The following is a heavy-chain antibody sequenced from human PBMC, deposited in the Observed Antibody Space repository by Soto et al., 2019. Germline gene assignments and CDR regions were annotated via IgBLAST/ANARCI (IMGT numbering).Heavy chain of an antibody. Sequence: GESLKISCKGSGYSFAGYWITWVRQKPGKGLEGMGRIDPSASQTYYSPSFRGHVTISVTKSITTVFLQWSSLRASDTAMYYCARQIYDSDTGPNFQYYFDSWGQGTPVTVSS. CDR3: ARQIYDSDTGPNFQYYFDS. CDR2: IDPSASQT. CDR1: GYSFAGYW. V-gene: IGHV5-10-1*01. J-gene: IGHJ4*02. D-gene: IGHD3-22*01.